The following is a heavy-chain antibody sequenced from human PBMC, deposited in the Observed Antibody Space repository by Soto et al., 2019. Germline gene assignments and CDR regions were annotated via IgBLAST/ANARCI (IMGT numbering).Heavy chain of an antibody. Sequence: QLQLQESGPGLVKPSETLSLTCAVSGGSVSSGGNYWGWIRQSPGKGLEWIGSVHDTGTTHYNPSLTSRVPISVDTSKNPFSLNVNSVTAADTAVYYCARGLSSPSAAGVWGQGTLVTVSS. CDR2: VHDTGTT. D-gene: IGHD6-6*01. CDR3: ARGLSSPSAAGV. J-gene: IGHJ4*02. V-gene: IGHV4-39*01. CDR1: GGSVSSGGNY.